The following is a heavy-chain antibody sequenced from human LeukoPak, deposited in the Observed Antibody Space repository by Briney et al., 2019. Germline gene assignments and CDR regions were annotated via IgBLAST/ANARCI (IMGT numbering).Heavy chain of an antibody. Sequence: SETLPLTCAVYGGSFSGYYWSWIRQPPGKGLEWIGEINHSGSTNYNPSLKSRVTISVDTSKNQFSLKLSSVTAADTAVYYCARGSRRGSGSYYRDYYYYYGMDVWGQGTTVTVSS. D-gene: IGHD3-10*01. CDR2: INHSGST. CDR1: GGSFSGYY. V-gene: IGHV4-34*01. J-gene: IGHJ6*02. CDR3: ARGSRRGSGSYYRDYYYYYGMDV.